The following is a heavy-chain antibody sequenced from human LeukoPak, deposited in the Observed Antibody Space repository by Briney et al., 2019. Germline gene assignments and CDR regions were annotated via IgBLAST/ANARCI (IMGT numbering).Heavy chain of an antibody. J-gene: IGHJ4*02. CDR2: IYYSGST. Sequence: SETLSLTCTVSGGSISSYYRSWIRQPPGKGLEWIGYIYYSGSTNYNPSLKSRVTISVDTSKNQFSLKLSSVTAADTAVYYCARWEYCGGDCYPAAFDYWGQGTLVTVSS. V-gene: IGHV4-59*01. D-gene: IGHD2-21*02. CDR1: GGSISSYY. CDR3: ARWEYCGGDCYPAAFDY.